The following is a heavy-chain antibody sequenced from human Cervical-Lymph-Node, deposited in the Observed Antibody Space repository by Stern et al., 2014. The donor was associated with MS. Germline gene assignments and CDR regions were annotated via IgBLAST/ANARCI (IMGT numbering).Heavy chain of an antibody. D-gene: IGHD6-19*01. CDR3: ARDSSASY. CDR2: MNGDGSFT. CDR1: GFTFSSHW. V-gene: IGHV3-74*01. J-gene: IGHJ4*02. Sequence: EDQLVEYGGGLVQPGGSLRLSCAASGFTFSSHWMHWVRQAPGKGLVWVSRMNGDGSFTDYADSVKGRFTISRDNAKNTLFLQMNSLRAEDTAVYYCARDSSASYWGQGTLVTVSS.